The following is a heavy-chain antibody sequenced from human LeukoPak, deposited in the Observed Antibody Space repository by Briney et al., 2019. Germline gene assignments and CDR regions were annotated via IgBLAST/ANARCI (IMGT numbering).Heavy chain of an antibody. CDR3: ARQVDTTMALPDY. CDR1: GYTFTIYG. V-gene: IGHV1-18*01. Sequence: ASVSVSFKTSGYTFTIYGVSWVRQAPGQRLEWMGWISTYNYNTYFAQKFRGRVTLTKDTSTSTVYMELRNLRSDDSAIYYCARQVDTTMALPDYWGQGTLVTVSS. D-gene: IGHD5-18*01. CDR2: ISTYNYNT. J-gene: IGHJ4*02.